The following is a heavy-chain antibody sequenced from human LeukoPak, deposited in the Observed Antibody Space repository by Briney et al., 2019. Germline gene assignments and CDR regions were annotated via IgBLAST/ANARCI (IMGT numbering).Heavy chain of an antibody. Sequence: ASVKVSCKASGYTFTGYYMHWVRQAPGQGLEWMGWINPNSGGTNYAQKFQGRVTMTRDTSISTAYMELSRLRSDDTAVCYCARAIFGVVIAAFDIWGQGTMVTVSS. D-gene: IGHD3-3*01. CDR3: ARAIFGVVIAAFDI. CDR1: GYTFTGYY. V-gene: IGHV1-2*02. CDR2: INPNSGGT. J-gene: IGHJ3*02.